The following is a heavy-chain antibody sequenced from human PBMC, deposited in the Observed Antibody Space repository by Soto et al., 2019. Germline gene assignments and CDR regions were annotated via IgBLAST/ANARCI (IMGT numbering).Heavy chain of an antibody. D-gene: IGHD6-19*01. Sequence: EVQLLESGGGLVQPGGSLRLFCAASGFTFSSYAMNWVRQAPGKGLEWVSGISGSGVTTYYADSVKGRFTISRDNSKNTLFLQMNSLRADDTAVYHCAKTKQWLVKDYDFGMDVWGQGTTVTVSS. CDR2: ISGSGVTT. J-gene: IGHJ6*02. CDR3: AKTKQWLVKDYDFGMDV. CDR1: GFTFSSYA. V-gene: IGHV3-23*01.